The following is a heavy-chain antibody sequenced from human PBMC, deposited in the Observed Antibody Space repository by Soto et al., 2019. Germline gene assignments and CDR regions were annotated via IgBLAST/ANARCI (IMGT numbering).Heavy chain of an antibody. J-gene: IGHJ4*02. CDR2: ISYDGSNR. Sequence: EGSLRLSCAPSAFTFSSYAMHWVRQAPGLGLERVAVISYDGSNRYYADSVKGRFTISRDNSKNTLYLQMYSQRAEDTAVYYCARRAIVQHYFDYCRKGSLVTVSS. CDR3: ARRAIVQHYFDY. V-gene: IGHV3-30-3*01. D-gene: IGHD6-6*01. CDR1: AFTFSSYA.